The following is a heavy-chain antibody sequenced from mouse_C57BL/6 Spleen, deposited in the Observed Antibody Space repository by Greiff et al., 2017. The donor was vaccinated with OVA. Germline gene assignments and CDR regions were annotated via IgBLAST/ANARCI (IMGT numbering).Heavy chain of an antibody. D-gene: IGHD2-4*01. Sequence: VQVVESGPELVKPGASVKISCKASGYAFSSSWMNWVKQRPGKGLEWIGRIYPGDGDTNYNGKFKGKATLTADKSSSTAYMQLSSLTSEDSAVYFCARSGDYDVVYYFDYWGQGTTLTVSS. J-gene: IGHJ2*01. V-gene: IGHV1-82*01. CDR1: GYAFSSSW. CDR3: ARSGDYDVVYYFDY. CDR2: IYPGDGDT.